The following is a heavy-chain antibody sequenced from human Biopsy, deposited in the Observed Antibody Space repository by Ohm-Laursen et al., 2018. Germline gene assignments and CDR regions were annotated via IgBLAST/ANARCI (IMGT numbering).Heavy chain of an antibody. Sequence: SQTLSLTCAVSGGSVRNTNYCWGWVRQPPGKGLEWIGNIFYRGTTLYSPSLRGRVTMYLDTSKNQFSLRLRSVTSADTAVYFCARAYFYGVGTSNYFFDSWGQGALVTVSS. V-gene: IGHV4-39*01. J-gene: IGHJ4*02. CDR1: GGSVRNTNYC. CDR2: IFYRGTT. CDR3: ARAYFYGVGTSNYFFDS. D-gene: IGHD3-10*01.